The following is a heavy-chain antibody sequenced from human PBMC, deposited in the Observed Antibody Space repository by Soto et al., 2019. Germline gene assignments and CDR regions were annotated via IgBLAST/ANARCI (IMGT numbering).Heavy chain of an antibody. CDR3: AKGAPYDFWSGYLYYFDY. J-gene: IGHJ4*02. Sequence: GGSLRLSCAASGFTFSSYAMSWVRQATGKGLEWVSAISGSGGSTYYADSVKGRFTISRDNSKNTLYLQMNSLRAEDTAVYYCAKGAPYDFWSGYLYYFDYWGQGTLVTVSS. D-gene: IGHD3-3*01. CDR2: ISGSGGST. CDR1: GFTFSSYA. V-gene: IGHV3-23*01.